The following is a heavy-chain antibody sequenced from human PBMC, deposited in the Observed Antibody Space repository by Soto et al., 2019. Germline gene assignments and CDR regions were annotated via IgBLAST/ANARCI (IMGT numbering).Heavy chain of an antibody. Sequence: GETLALACEPSGFTVSRYAMSWGLQAPGKGLEWVSAISGSGGSTYYADSVKGRFTISRDNSKNTLYLQMNSLRAEDTAVYYCANSQWLVYFDYWGQGTLVTVSS. CDR2: ISGSGGST. CDR3: ANSQWLVYFDY. V-gene: IGHV3-23*01. D-gene: IGHD6-19*01. J-gene: IGHJ4*02. CDR1: GFTVSRYA.